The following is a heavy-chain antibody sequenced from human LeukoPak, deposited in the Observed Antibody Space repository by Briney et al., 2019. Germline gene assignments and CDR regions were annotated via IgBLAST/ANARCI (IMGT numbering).Heavy chain of an antibody. CDR1: GYSISSGYY. V-gene: IGHV4-38-2*01. CDR2: ISHSGST. J-gene: IGHJ4*02. Sequence: SSETLSLTCAVSGYSISSGYYWGWIRQPPGKGLDWIGSISHSGSTYYSPSLRSRVTISIDTSKNQFSLRLNSVTATDTAVYYCARVGGYSYGNYYFNYWGQGTLVTVSS. CDR3: ARVGGYSYGNYYFNY. D-gene: IGHD5-18*01.